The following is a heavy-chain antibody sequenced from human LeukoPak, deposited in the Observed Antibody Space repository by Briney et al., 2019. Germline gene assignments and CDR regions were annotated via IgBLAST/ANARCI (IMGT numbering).Heavy chain of an antibody. J-gene: IGHJ4*02. CDR1: GFTFSRYW. CDR3: ARRAQKSGDDY. Sequence: GGSLRLSCAASGFTFSRYWMSWVRQAPGKGLEWVANIKQDGSDKYYVDSVKGRFTISRDNAKNSLYLQMNSLRVEDTAVYYCARRAQKSGDDYWGQGTLVTVSS. CDR2: IKQDGSDK. D-gene: IGHD1-14*01. V-gene: IGHV3-7*01.